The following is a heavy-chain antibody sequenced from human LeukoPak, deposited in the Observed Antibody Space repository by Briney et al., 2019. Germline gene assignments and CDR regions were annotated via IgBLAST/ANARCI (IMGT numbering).Heavy chain of an antibody. D-gene: IGHD3-22*01. CDR1: GFTFDDYA. CDR3: AKDIYYDSQWGAFDI. J-gene: IGHJ3*02. CDR2: ISGDGGST. Sequence: GGSLRLSCAASGFTFDDYAMHWVRQAPGKGLEWVSLISGDGGSTYYADSVKGRFTISRDNSKNSLYLQMNSLRAEDTALYYCAKDIYYDSQWGAFDIWGQGTMVTVSS. V-gene: IGHV3-43*02.